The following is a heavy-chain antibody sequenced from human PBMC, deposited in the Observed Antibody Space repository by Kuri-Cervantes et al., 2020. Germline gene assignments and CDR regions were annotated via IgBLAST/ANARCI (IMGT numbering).Heavy chain of an antibody. CDR1: GGSISSSSYY. J-gene: IGHJ4*02. Sequence: SETLSLTCTVSGGSISSSSYYWGWIRQPPGKGLEWIGSIYYSGSTYYNPSLKSRVTISVDTSKNQFSLKLSSVTAADTAVYYCARLPPMVRGRIDYWGQGTLVTVSS. D-gene: IGHD3-10*01. V-gene: IGHV4-39*07. CDR2: IYYSGST. CDR3: ARLPPMVRGRIDY.